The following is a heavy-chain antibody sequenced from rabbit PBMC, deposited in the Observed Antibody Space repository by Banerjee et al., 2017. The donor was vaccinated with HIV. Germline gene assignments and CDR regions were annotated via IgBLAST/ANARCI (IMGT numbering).Heavy chain of an antibody. Sequence: QQQLVESGGGLVQPGGSLTLTCKASGFDFSRYGVSWVRQAPGKGLEWIGYIDPIFGSTYYANWVNGRFTISRHNAQNTLYLQLNSLTAADTATYFCVRDQAGYAGYGPWYFNLWGPGTLVTVS. CDR3: VRDQAGYAGYGPWYFNL. V-gene: IGHV1S47*01. CDR2: IDPIFGST. J-gene: IGHJ4*01. CDR1: GFDFSRYG. D-gene: IGHD7-1*01.